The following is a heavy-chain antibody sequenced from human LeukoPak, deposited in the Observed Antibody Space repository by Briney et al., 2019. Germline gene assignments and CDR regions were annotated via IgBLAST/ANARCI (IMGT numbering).Heavy chain of an antibody. D-gene: IGHD5-18*01. CDR3: ARGIHPARGGYSYGYSCFDP. Sequence: ASVKVSCKASGGTFSSYAISWVRQAPGQGLEWMGGIIPIFGTANYAQKFQGRVTITTDESTSTAYMELSSLRSEDTAVYYCARGIHPARGGYSYGYSCFDPWGQGTLVTVSS. V-gene: IGHV1-69*05. J-gene: IGHJ5*02. CDR1: GGTFSSYA. CDR2: IIPIFGTA.